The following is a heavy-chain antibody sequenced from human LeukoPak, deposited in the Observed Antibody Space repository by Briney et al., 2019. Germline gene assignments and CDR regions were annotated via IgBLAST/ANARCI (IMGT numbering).Heavy chain of an antibody. CDR2: INHSGST. V-gene: IGHV4-34*01. J-gene: IGHJ4*02. D-gene: IGHD1-26*01. Sequence: PSETLSLTCAVYGGSFSGYYWSWIRQAPGKGLEWIGEINHSGSTNYNPSLKSRVTISVDTSKNQFSLKLSSVTAADTAVYYCARRGLLFDYWGQGTLVTVSS. CDR1: GGSFSGYY. CDR3: ARRGLLFDY.